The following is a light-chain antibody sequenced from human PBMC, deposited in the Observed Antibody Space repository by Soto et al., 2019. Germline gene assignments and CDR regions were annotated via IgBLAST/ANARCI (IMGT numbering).Light chain of an antibody. Sequence: EIQLTQSPSSLSASVGDRVTITCRASQSISSYLNWYQQKPGKAPKLLIYAASSLQSGVPSRFSGSGSGTDFTLIISSLQPEDFATYYCQQSYSTPLTFGGGTKVDIK. J-gene: IGKJ4*01. V-gene: IGKV1-39*01. CDR1: QSISSY. CDR2: AAS. CDR3: QQSYSTPLT.